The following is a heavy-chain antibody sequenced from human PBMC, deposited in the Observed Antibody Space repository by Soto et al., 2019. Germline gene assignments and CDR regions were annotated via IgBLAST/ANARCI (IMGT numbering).Heavy chain of an antibody. J-gene: IGHJ4*02. Sequence: AGGSLRLSCAASEFSFRSYWMTWVRQAPGKGLEWVALINEDGSQKYYVGSVKGRFIISRDNAKDSVYMQMDSLRAGDTAVYFCARVGRYGWDFDHWGQGTLVTVS. D-gene: IGHD5-18*01. V-gene: IGHV3-7*01. CDR3: ARVGRYGWDFDH. CDR1: EFSFRSYW. CDR2: INEDGSQK.